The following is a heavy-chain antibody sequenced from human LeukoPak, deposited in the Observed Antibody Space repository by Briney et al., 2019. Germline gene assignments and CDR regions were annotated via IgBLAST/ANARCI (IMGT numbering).Heavy chain of an antibody. CDR1: GYTLTDHH. D-gene: IGHD3-3*01. CDR3: ARDTYYDFWSGYVP. Sequence: SVKVSCKASGYTLTDHHLIWVRQAPGQGLEWMGRIIPILGIANYAQRFQGRVTITADKSASTAYMELSSLRSEDTAVYYCARDTYYDFWSGYVPWGQGTLVTVSS. J-gene: IGHJ5*02. V-gene: IGHV1-69*04. CDR2: IIPILGIA.